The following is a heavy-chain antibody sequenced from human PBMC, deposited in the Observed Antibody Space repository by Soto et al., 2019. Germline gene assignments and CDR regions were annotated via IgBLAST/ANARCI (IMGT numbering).Heavy chain of an antibody. CDR3: AASIVGASWEVGYFDS. D-gene: IGHD1-26*01. V-gene: IGHV3-33*01. Sequence: QVQLVESGGGVVQPGRSLRLSCAASGFTFSSYGMHWVRQAPGKGLEWVAVIWYDGSNKYYADSVKGRFTISRDNSKNTLYLQMNSLRAEDTAVYYCAASIVGASWEVGYFDSWGQGTMVTVSS. CDR2: IWYDGSNK. CDR1: GFTFSSYG. J-gene: IGHJ4*02.